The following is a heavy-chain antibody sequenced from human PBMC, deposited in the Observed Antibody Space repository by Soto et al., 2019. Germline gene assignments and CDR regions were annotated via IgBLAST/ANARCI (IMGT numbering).Heavy chain of an antibody. Sequence: GSLRLSCAASGFTFSSYAMSWVRQAPGKGLEWVSAISGSGGSTYYADSVKGRFTISRDNSKNTLYLQMNSLRAEDTAVYYCAKDLGVWSGYYTHTEYFQHWGQGTLVTVSS. CDR3: AKDLGVWSGYYTHTEYFQH. CDR1: GFTFSSYA. CDR2: ISGSGGST. D-gene: IGHD3-3*01. V-gene: IGHV3-23*01. J-gene: IGHJ1*01.